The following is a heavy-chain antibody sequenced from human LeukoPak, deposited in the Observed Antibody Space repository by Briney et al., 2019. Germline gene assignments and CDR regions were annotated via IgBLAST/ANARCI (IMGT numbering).Heavy chain of an antibody. Sequence: GGSLRLSCAASGFTFSSYSMNWVRQAPGKGLEWVAFIRYGGNNKYYADSVKGRFTISRDNSKNTLYLQMNSLRAEDAAVYYCANEEDGDVVVVPSTTGHWGQGTLVTVSS. V-gene: IGHV3-30*02. CDR1: GFTFSSYS. D-gene: IGHD2-2*01. CDR2: IRYGGNNK. J-gene: IGHJ4*02. CDR3: ANEEDGDVVVVPSTTGH.